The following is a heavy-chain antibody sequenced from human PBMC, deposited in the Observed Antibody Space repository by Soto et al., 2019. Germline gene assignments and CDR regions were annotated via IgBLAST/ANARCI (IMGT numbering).Heavy chain of an antibody. CDR3: ATHMVRGVMPY. J-gene: IGHJ4*02. CDR1: GGSFSVYY. D-gene: IGHD3-10*01. CDR2: INHSGST. V-gene: IGHV4-34*01. Sequence: PSETLSLTCAVYGGSFSVYYWSWIRHPPGKGLEWIGEINHSGSTNYNPSLKSRVTISVDTSKNQFSLKLSSVTAADTAVYYCATHMVRGVMPYWGQGTLVTVSS.